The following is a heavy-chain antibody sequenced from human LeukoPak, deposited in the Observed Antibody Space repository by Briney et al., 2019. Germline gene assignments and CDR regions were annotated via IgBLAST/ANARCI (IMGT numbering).Heavy chain of an antibody. D-gene: IGHD2-15*01. J-gene: IGHJ4*02. Sequence: SETLSLTCTVSGGSITIYYWSWIRQPPGKGLEWIGSIYYSGSTYYNPSLKSRVTISVDTSKNQFSLKLSSVTAADTAVYYCARDYSEGYYFDYWGQGTLVTVSS. CDR3: ARDYSEGYYFDY. CDR1: GGSITIYY. V-gene: IGHV4-39*07. CDR2: IYYSGST.